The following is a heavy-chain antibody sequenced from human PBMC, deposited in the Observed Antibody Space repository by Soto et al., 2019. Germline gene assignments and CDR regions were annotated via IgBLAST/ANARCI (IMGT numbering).Heavy chain of an antibody. J-gene: IGHJ6*02. CDR2: IIPIFDTA. Sequence: QVQLVQSGAEVKKPGSSVKVSCKASGGTFSSYAISWVRQAPGQGLEWMGGIIPIFDTADYAQKFQGRVTITADASTSTAYMELSSLRSEDTAVYYCASHGITGTWVYYYGMDVWGQGTTVTVSS. V-gene: IGHV1-69*12. D-gene: IGHD1-7*01. CDR3: ASHGITGTWVYYYGMDV. CDR1: GGTFSSYA.